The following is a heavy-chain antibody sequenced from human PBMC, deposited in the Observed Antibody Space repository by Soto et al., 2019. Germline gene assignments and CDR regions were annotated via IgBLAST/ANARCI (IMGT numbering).Heavy chain of an antibody. Sequence: AVKVSCKASGGTFSSYAISWVRQAPGQGLEWMGGIIPIFGTANYAQKFQGRVTITADKSTSTAYMELSSLRSEDTAVYYCARDPEMATTDYYYGMDVWGQGTTVTVSS. CDR2: IIPIFGTA. J-gene: IGHJ6*02. D-gene: IGHD5-12*01. V-gene: IGHV1-69*06. CDR1: GGTFSSYA. CDR3: ARDPEMATTDYYYGMDV.